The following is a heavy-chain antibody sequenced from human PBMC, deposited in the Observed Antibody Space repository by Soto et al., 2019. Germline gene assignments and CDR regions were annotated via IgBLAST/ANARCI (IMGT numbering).Heavy chain of an antibody. D-gene: IGHD2-21*01. Sequence: SETLSLTCSVSGAALNSGNYYWSWIRQVPGKGLEWIGHIYVTGAVDYNPSLRDRITISRDTSERQFSLNLRLVTAADTAVYYCARLRIATNNYKWFDPWGQGTLVTAPQ. J-gene: IGHJ5*02. V-gene: IGHV4-31*03. CDR2: IYVTGAV. CDR3: ARLRIATNNYKWFDP. CDR1: GAALNSGNYY.